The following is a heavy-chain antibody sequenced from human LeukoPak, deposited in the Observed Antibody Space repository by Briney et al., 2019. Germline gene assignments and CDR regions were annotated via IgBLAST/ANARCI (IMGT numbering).Heavy chain of an antibody. D-gene: IGHD5-24*01. Sequence: SETLSLTCTVSGGSISSGGYYWSWIRQHPGKGLEWIGYIYDSGSTYYNPSLKSRVTISVDTSKNQFSLKLSSVTAADTAVYYCARGGIMVEMATIWGQGTLVTVSS. CDR2: IYDSGST. CDR3: ARGGIMVEMATI. V-gene: IGHV4-31*03. CDR1: GGSISSGGYY. J-gene: IGHJ4*02.